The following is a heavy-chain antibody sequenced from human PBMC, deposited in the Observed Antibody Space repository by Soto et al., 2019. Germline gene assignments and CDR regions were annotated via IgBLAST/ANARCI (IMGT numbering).Heavy chain of an antibody. D-gene: IGHD3-10*01. CDR2: INPNSGHT. Sequence: GASVKVSCKASGYTFRNFGVGWVRQAPGQGLEWVGWINPNSGHTEYAQKLQGRVTVTADTSTSTAYMEVGSLRSDDTAVYYCARVYNYGSGSYLMPSSCYFDFWGPGTLVTVYS. CDR1: GYTFRNFG. CDR3: ARVYNYGSGSYLMPSSCYFDF. V-gene: IGHV1-18*01. J-gene: IGHJ4*02.